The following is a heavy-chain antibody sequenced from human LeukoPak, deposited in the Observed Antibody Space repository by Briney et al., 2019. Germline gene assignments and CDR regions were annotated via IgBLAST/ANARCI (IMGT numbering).Heavy chain of an antibody. CDR2: IYYSGST. V-gene: IGHV4-39*01. J-gene: IGHJ3*02. CDR1: GGSISSGDYY. Sequence: SETLSLTCTVSGGSISSGDYYWSWIRQPPGKGLEWIGSIYYSGSTYYNPSLKSRVTISVDTSKNQFSLKLSSVTAADTTVYYCARHSTSTSEAFDIWGQGTMVTVSS. D-gene: IGHD2-2*01. CDR3: ARHSTSTSEAFDI.